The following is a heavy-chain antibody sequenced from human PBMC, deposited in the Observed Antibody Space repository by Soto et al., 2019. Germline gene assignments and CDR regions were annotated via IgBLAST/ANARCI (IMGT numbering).Heavy chain of an antibody. CDR1: GGSISSDY. Sequence: SETLSHTCTVAGGSISSDYWSWIRQPPGKGLEWIGYIYYSGSTNYNPSLKSRVTISVDTSKNQFSLKLSSVTAADTAVYYCARQGRYCSSTSCYVSPADYWGQGTQVTVSS. J-gene: IGHJ4*02. CDR3: ARQGRYCSSTSCYVSPADY. V-gene: IGHV4-59*08. CDR2: IYYSGST. D-gene: IGHD2-2*01.